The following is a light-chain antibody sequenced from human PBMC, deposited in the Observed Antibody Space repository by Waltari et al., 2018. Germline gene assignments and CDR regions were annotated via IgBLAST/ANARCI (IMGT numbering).Light chain of an antibody. Sequence: SSVLTQPPSVSLAPGKTASITCGGNNIGVKSVHWYQQRPGQAPVLVIYDDSARPSAIPERFSGANSGNTATLTISRVEAGDGADYYCQVWDSNTDHVIFGGGTKLTVL. CDR3: QVWDSNTDHVI. CDR2: DDS. V-gene: IGLV3-21*04. J-gene: IGLJ2*01. CDR1: NIGVKS.